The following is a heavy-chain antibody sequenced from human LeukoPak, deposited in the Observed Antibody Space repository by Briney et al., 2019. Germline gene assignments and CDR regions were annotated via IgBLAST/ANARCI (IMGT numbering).Heavy chain of an antibody. D-gene: IGHD3-9*01. CDR3: ARVGRYFDWLYGGGYFDY. V-gene: IGHV3-48*04. Sequence: PGGSLRLSCAASGFTFSSYSMNWVRQAPGKGLEWVSYISSSSSTIYYADSVKGRFTISRDNAKNSLYLQMNSLRAEDTAVYYCARVGRYFDWLYGGGYFDYWGQGTLVTVSS. CDR2: ISSSSSTI. CDR1: GFTFSSYS. J-gene: IGHJ4*02.